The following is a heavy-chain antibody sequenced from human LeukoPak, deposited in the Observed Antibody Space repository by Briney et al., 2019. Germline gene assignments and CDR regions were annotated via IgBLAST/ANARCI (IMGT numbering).Heavy chain of an antibody. CDR3: ARVGGPDYYYYGMDV. CDR2: INPNSGGT. J-gene: IGHJ6*02. CDR1: GYTFTSSG. V-gene: IGHV1-2*02. Sequence: VASVKVSCKASGYTFTSSGFSWVRQAPGQGLEWMGWINPNSGGTNYAQKFQGRVTMTRDTSISTAYMELSRLRSDDTAVYYCARVGGPDYYYYGMDVWGQGTTVTVSS. D-gene: IGHD6-25*01.